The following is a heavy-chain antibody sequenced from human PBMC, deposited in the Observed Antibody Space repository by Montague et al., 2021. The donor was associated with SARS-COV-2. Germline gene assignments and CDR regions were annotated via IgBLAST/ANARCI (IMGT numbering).Heavy chain of an antibody. CDR3: ARHSGRDTIFGVVIIPDAFDT. CDR1: GSSISSSSYY. V-gene: IGHV4-39*01. J-gene: IGHJ3*02. Sequence: SETLSLTCTVSGSSISSSSYYWGWIRQPPGKGLEWIGSIYYSGSTYYNTSLRSRVTISVDTSKNQFSLRLSSVTSADTAVYYCARHSGRDTIFGVVIIPDAFDTWGQGTMATVAS. D-gene: IGHD3-3*01. CDR2: IYYSGST.